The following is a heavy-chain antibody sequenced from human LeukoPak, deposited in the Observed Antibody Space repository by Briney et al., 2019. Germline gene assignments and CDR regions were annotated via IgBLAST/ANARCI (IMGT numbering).Heavy chain of an antibody. Sequence: ASVKVSCKASGYTLTSYGISWVRQAPGQGLEWMGWISGYSGNTNYAQKLQGRVTMTTDTSTSTAYMELRSLRSDDTAVYYCARGSVDTAMVSEYYFDYWGQGTLVTVSS. V-gene: IGHV1-18*01. CDR1: GYTLTSYG. D-gene: IGHD5-18*01. CDR2: ISGYSGNT. CDR3: ARGSVDTAMVSEYYFDY. J-gene: IGHJ4*02.